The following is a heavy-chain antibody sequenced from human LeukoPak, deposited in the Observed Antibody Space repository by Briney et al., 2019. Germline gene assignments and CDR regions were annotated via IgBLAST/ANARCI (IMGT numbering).Heavy chain of an antibody. D-gene: IGHD3-22*01. V-gene: IGHV1-3*01. J-gene: IGHJ4*02. CDR1: GYTFTSYA. Sequence: ASVKVSCTASGYTFTSYAMHWVRQAPGQRLEWMGWINAGNGNTKYSQKFQGRVTITRDTSASTAYMELSSLRSEDTAVYYCARVKRGDSSGYYYYFDYWGQGTLVTVSS. CDR3: ARVKRGDSSGYYYYFDY. CDR2: INAGNGNT.